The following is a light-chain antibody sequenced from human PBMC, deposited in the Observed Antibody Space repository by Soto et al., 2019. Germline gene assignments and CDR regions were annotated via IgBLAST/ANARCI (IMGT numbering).Light chain of an antibody. CDR2: DNN. Sequence: QSVLTQPPSVSAAPGQKVIISCSGSSSNIGKNYVSWYQQLPGTAPKLLIYDNNNRASGIPDRFSGSKSGTSATLAISGLQTGDEADYYCGTWDSSLTAVVFGGGTKVTVL. CDR3: GTWDSSLTAVV. J-gene: IGLJ2*01. V-gene: IGLV1-51*01. CDR1: SSNIGKNY.